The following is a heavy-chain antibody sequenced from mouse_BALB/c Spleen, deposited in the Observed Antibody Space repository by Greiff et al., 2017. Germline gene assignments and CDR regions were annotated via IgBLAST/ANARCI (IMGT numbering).Heavy chain of an antibody. Sequence: VHVKQSGPELEKPGASVKISCKASGYSFTGYNMNWVKQSNGKSLEWIGNIDPYYGGTSYNQKFKGKAPLTVDKSSSTAYMQLKSLTSEDSAVYYCARLTVVAHDAMDYWGQGTSVTVSS. J-gene: IGHJ4*01. CDR3: ARLTVVAHDAMDY. CDR1: GYSFTGYN. CDR2: IDPYYGGT. V-gene: IGHV1-39*01. D-gene: IGHD1-1*01.